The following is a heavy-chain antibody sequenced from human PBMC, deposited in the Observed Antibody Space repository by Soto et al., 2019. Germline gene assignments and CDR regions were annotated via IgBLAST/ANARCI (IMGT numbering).Heavy chain of an antibody. Sequence: SETLSLTCTVSGGSISSYYWSWIRQPPGKGLEWIGYIYYSGSTNYNPSLKSRVTISVDTSKNQFSLKLSSVTAADTAVYYCARYSGSYAVYFDYWGQGTLVTVS. D-gene: IGHD1-26*01. CDR2: IYYSGST. V-gene: IGHV4-59*01. CDR3: ARYSGSYAVYFDY. CDR1: GGSISSYY. J-gene: IGHJ4*02.